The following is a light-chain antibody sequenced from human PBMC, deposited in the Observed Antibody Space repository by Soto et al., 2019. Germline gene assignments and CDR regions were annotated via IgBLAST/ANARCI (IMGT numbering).Light chain of an antibody. V-gene: IGKV3-15*01. Sequence: EIVMTQSPATLSVSPGERATLSCRASQSVSSNLAWYQQKPGQAPRLLIYGASTRATGIPARFSGSGSGTEFTLTISSLQPDDFATYYCLQYNSYSPLTFGGGTKVDIK. J-gene: IGKJ4*01. CDR1: QSVSSN. CDR2: GAS. CDR3: LQYNSYSPLT.